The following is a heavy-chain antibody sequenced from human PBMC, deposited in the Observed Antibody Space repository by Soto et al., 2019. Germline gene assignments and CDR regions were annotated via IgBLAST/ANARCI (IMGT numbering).Heavy chain of an antibody. V-gene: IGHV3-30*18. Sequence: GGSLRLSCAASGFTFSSYGMHWVRQAPGKGLEWVAVISYDGSNKYYADSVKGRFTISRDNSKNTLYLQMNSLRAEDTAVYYCAKPAERGYNYDILTGSYYFDYWGQGTLVTVSS. D-gene: IGHD3-9*01. J-gene: IGHJ4*02. CDR1: GFTFSSYG. CDR3: AKPAERGYNYDILTGSYYFDY. CDR2: ISYDGSNK.